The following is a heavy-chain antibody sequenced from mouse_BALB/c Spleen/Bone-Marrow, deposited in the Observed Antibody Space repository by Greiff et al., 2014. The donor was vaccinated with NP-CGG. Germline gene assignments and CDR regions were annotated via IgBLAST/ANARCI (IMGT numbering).Heavy chain of an antibody. J-gene: IGHJ2*01. D-gene: IGHD1-2*01. Sequence: EVQLQQSGAELVKPGASVKLSCTASGFNIKDTYMHWVKQRPEQGLEWIGRIDPANGNTKYDPKFQGKAPLTADTSSNTAYLQLSSLPCEDTAVYYCARYYYGYYFGFWGQGTTLTVSS. CDR2: IDPANGNT. CDR1: GFNIKDTY. CDR3: ARYYYGYYFGF. V-gene: IGHV14-3*02.